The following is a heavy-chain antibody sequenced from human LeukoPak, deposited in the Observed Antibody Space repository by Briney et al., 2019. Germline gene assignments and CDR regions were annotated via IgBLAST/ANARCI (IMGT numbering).Heavy chain of an antibody. Sequence: SETLSLTCTVSGYSISSTYYWGWIRQPAGKGLEWIGRIYTSGSTNYNPSLKSRVTISVDTSKNQFSLKLSSVTAADTAVYYCAREVVGATGSRNYYYYYMGVWGKGTTVTVSS. CDR2: IYTSGST. CDR3: AREVVGATGSRNYYYYYMGV. V-gene: IGHV4-61*02. CDR1: GYSISSTYY. D-gene: IGHD1-26*01. J-gene: IGHJ6*03.